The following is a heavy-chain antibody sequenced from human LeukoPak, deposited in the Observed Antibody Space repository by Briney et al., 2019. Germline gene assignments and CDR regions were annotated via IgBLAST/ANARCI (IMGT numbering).Heavy chain of an antibody. Sequence: GSLRLSCAASGFTFSSSAMSWVRQAPGKGLNWVSAIRGHCTGTYYADSVKGRFTICRDNSKNTLYLQMNSLRGEDTAVYYCAKEGGSGTRFDYWGQGTLVTVSS. J-gene: IGHJ4*02. V-gene: IGHV3-23*01. CDR1: GFTFSSSA. CDR2: IRGHCTGT. D-gene: IGHD1-7*01. CDR3: AKEGGSGTRFDY.